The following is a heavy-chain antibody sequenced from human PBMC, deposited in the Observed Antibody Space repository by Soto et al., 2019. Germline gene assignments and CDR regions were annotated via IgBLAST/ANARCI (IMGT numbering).Heavy chain of an antibody. CDR3: ARLLGKVDYYYYGMDV. Sequence: GGSLRLSCAASGFTFSSYAMSWVRQAPGKGLEWVSAISGSGGSTYYADSVKGRFTISRDNSKNTLYLQMNSLRAEDTAVYYCARLLGKVDYYYYGMDVWGQGTTVTVSS. CDR1: GFTFSSYA. CDR2: ISGSGGST. V-gene: IGHV3-23*01. J-gene: IGHJ6*02. D-gene: IGHD7-27*01.